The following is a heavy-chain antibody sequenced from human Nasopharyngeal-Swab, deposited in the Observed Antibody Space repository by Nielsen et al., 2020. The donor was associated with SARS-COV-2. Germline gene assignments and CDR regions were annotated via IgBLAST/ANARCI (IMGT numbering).Heavy chain of an antibody. J-gene: IGHJ5*01. D-gene: IGHD3-3*01. CDR2: INWIGGSA. CDR3: ARQTIYSFGWFDS. V-gene: IGHV3-20*01. Sequence: GESLKISCAASGFTFDDYAMSWVRQAPGKGLEWVANINWIGGSADYSDAVKGRFTISRDNAKNSLYLQMNSLRAEDTAIYHCARQTIYSFGWFDSWGQGNLVTVSS. CDR1: GFTFDDYA.